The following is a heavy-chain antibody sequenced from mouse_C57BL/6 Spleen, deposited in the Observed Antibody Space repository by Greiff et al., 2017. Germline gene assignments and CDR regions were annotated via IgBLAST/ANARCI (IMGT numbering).Heavy chain of an antibody. CDR3: GRTPNWDEYYFDY. J-gene: IGHJ2*01. CDR2: IYPVSGET. V-gene: IGHV1-11*01. CDR1: GYTFTDHI. Sequence: QVQLQQSGAELASPGASVTLSCKASGYTFTDHIMNWVKKRPGQGLEWIGRIYPVSGETNYNQQFMGKAPFSVDRSSSTVYMVLNSLTSEDPAVYYCGRTPNWDEYYFDYWGQGTTLTVSS. D-gene: IGHD4-1*01.